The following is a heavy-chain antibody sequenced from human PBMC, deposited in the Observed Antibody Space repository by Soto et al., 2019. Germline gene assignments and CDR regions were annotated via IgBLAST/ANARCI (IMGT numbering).Heavy chain of an antibody. CDR3: AREEGYSRGGSQFAY. Sequence: ASVKVSCKASGYTFTSYFIHWVRQAPGQGLEWMGIINPSGGSTNYAQQFQGRVTMTRDTSTSTVYMELSSLRFEDTAVYYCAREEGYSRGGSQFAYWGQGTLVTVSS. CDR2: INPSGGST. D-gene: IGHD2-15*01. CDR1: GYTFTSYF. V-gene: IGHV1-46*01. J-gene: IGHJ4*02.